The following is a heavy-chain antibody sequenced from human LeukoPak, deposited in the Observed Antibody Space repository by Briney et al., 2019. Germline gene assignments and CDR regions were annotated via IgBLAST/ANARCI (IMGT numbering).Heavy chain of an antibody. CDR3: ARDREASSGWFDYYYYGMDV. J-gene: IGHJ6*02. CDR2: IIPILGIA. Sequence: SVKVSCKASGGTFSSYAISWVRQAPGQGLEWMGRIIPILGIANYAQKFQGRVTITADKSTSTAYMELRSLRSDDRAVYYCARDREASSGWFDYYYYGMDVWGQGTTVTVSS. V-gene: IGHV1-69*04. D-gene: IGHD6-19*01. CDR1: GGTFSSYA.